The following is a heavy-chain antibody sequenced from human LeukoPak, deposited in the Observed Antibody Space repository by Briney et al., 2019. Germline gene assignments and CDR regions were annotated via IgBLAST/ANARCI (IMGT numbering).Heavy chain of an antibody. CDR2: IIPIFGTA. D-gene: IGHD3-22*01. Sequence: SVKVSCKASGGTFSSYAISWVRQAPGQGLEWMGGIIPIFGTANYAQKFQGRVTITADESASTAYMELSSLRSEDTAVYYCARGRRPYYYDSSGYSNFDYWGQGTLVTVSS. CDR3: ARGRRPYYYDSSGYSNFDY. J-gene: IGHJ4*02. V-gene: IGHV1-69*13. CDR1: GGTFSSYA.